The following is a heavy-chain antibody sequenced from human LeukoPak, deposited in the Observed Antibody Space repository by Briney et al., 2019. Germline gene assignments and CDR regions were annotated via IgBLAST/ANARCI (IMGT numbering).Heavy chain of an antibody. Sequence: ASVKVSCKASGYTFTSYGISWVRQAPGQGLEWMGWISAYNGNTNYAQKLQGRVTMTTDTSTNTAYMELRSLRSDDTAVYYCARDLSGSYPGDFFDYWGQGTLVTVSS. V-gene: IGHV1-18*01. CDR3: ARDLSGSYPGDFFDY. CDR1: GYTFTSYG. J-gene: IGHJ4*02. CDR2: ISAYNGNT. D-gene: IGHD1-26*01.